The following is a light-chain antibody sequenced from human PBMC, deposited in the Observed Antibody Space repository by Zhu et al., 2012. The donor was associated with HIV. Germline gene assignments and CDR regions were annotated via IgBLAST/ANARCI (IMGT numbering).Light chain of an antibody. J-gene: IGKJ4*01. CDR3: QQFNTYPLT. CDR1: QDISIY. V-gene: IGKV1-9*01. CDR2: PAS. Sequence: DIQLTHSPSFLSASVGDRVTITCRASQDISIYLAWYQQKPGKAPKLLIYPASXLQSGVPSRFSGSRSGTEFTLTISSLQPEDFGTYYCQQFNTYPLTFGGGTKVEIK.